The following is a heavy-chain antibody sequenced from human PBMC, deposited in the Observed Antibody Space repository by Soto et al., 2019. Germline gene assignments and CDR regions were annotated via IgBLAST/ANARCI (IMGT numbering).Heavy chain of an antibody. D-gene: IGHD1-20*01. CDR2: IHHSGPT. CDR3: ARGGITAVRNYYFDH. Sequence: SETLSLTCKVSGDSISSSEWWSWVRQPPGKGLEWIAEIHHSGPTNYNPSLQSRVTITVDKSKNQISLRLSTVTAADTAVYYCARGGITAVRNYYFDHWGQGTLVTISS. J-gene: IGHJ4*02. CDR1: GDSISSSEW. V-gene: IGHV4-4*02.